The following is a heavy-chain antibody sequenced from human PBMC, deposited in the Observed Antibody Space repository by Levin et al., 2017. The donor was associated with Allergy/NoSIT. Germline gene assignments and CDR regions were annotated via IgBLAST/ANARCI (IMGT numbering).Heavy chain of an antibody. CDR2: IERDGSET. D-gene: IGHD3-16*02. V-gene: IGHV3-7*01. CDR1: GFTFTSFW. J-gene: IGHJ6*02. CDR3: AREEGWGYHYGMDV. Sequence: GESLKISCAASGFTFTSFWMTWVRQAPGKGLEWVANIERDGSETYYVDSVKGRFTISRDNGKNSVYLQMNSMRVDDTAVYYCAREEGWGYHYGMDVWGQGTTVTVSS.